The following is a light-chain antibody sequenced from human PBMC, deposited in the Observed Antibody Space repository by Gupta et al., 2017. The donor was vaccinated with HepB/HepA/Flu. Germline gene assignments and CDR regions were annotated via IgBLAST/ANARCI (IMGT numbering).Light chain of an antibody. CDR1: NNDVGGYHY. CDR3: SAFKYFNKRWV. V-gene: IGLV2-14*01. Sequence: QSALTQPSSVSGSPVQLITRSCTATNNDVGGYHYVPWYQQHPGKAPKLVIYDVTNQPSGVSNRFSGSKSGNTASLTISGLQAEDEADYSCSAFKYFNKRWVFGGGTKVTVL. J-gene: IGLJ3*02. CDR2: DVT.